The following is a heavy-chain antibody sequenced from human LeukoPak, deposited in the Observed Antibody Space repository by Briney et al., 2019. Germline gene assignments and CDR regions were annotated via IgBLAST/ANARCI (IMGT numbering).Heavy chain of an antibody. J-gene: IGHJ6*04. V-gene: IGHV5-51*01. CDR3: ARHGENGDYGYYGMDV. Sequence: GESLKISCKGSGYSFTSYWIGWVRQMPGKGLEWMGIIYPGDSDTRCSPSFQGQVTISADKSISTAYLQWSSLKASDTAMYYCARHGENGDYGYYGMDVWGKGTTVTVSS. CDR2: IYPGDSDT. CDR1: GYSFTSYW. D-gene: IGHD4-17*01.